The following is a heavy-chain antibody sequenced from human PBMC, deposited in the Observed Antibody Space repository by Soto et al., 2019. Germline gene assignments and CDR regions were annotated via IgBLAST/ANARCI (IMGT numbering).Heavy chain of an antibody. CDR1: GGTFSSYS. J-gene: IGHJ5*02. Sequence: SVKVSCKASGGTFSSYSISWVRQAPGQGLEWMGGIIPIFGTANYAQKFQGRVTITADESTSTAYMELSSLRSEDTAVYYCARGPPDHITIFGVVLGWFDPWGQGTLVTVSS. D-gene: IGHD3-3*01. CDR2: IIPIFGTA. V-gene: IGHV1-69*13. CDR3: ARGPPDHITIFGVVLGWFDP.